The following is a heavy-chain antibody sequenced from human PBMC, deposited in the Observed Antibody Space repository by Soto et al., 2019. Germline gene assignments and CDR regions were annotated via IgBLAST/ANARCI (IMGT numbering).Heavy chain of an antibody. CDR2: IYPGDSDT. CDR1: GYSFTSYW. Sequence: GESLKISCKGSGYSFTSYWIGWVRQMPGKGLEWMGIIYPGDSDTRYRPSFQGQVTISADKSISTAYLQWSSLKASDTAMYYCARQGDYGDYYGRGYYYYGMDVWGQGTTVTVSS. J-gene: IGHJ6*02. V-gene: IGHV5-51*01. D-gene: IGHD4-17*01. CDR3: ARQGDYGDYYGRGYYYYGMDV.